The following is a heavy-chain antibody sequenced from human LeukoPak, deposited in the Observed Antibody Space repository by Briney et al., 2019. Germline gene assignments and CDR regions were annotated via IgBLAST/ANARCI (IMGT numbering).Heavy chain of an antibody. J-gene: IGHJ6*03. Sequence: GSLRLSFAASGFNFSNHWMSWVRQAPGKGLGGVANKKQDGSEKYYVDSVKGRFTISRDNAKNSLYLQMNSLRAEDTAVYYCARVGRDFWSGYYSPYYYYYMDVWGKGTTVTVSS. CDR1: GFNFSNHW. V-gene: IGHV3-7*01. D-gene: IGHD3-3*01. CDR2: KKQDGSEK. CDR3: ARVGRDFWSGYYSPYYYYYMDV.